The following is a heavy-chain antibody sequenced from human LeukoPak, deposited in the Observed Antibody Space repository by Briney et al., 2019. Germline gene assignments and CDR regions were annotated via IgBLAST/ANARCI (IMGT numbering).Heavy chain of an antibody. V-gene: IGHV3-23*01. CDR2: ISGSGGRI. D-gene: IGHD1-1*01. Sequence: GSLRLSCAASGFTFSSYSMSWVRQAPGKGLEWVSSISGSGGRIDYADSVKGRFTISRDNSKNTLSLQMNSLTAEDTAVYYCAKNPRLEGWIYFDSWGQGILVTVSS. CDR3: AKNPRLEGWIYFDS. CDR1: GFTFSSYS. J-gene: IGHJ4*02.